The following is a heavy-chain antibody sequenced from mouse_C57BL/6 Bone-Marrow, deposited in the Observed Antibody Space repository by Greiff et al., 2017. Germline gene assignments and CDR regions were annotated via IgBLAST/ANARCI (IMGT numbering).Heavy chain of an antibody. V-gene: IGHV6-3*01. CDR3: TGLSITTVATGAWFAY. Sequence: EVKLEESGGGLVQPGGSMKLSCVASGFTFSNYWMNWVRQSPEKGLEWVAQIRLKSDNYATHYAESVKGRFTISRDDSKSSVYLQMNNLRAEDTGIYYCTGLSITTVATGAWFAYWGQGTLVTVSA. CDR2: IRLKSDNYAT. CDR1: GFTFSNYW. D-gene: IGHD1-1*01. J-gene: IGHJ3*01.